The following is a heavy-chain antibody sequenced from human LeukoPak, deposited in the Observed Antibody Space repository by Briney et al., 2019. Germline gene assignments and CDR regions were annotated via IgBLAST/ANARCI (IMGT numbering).Heavy chain of an antibody. CDR3: ARGDRIQWLDPFDY. CDR1: GYTFTSYA. J-gene: IGHJ4*02. D-gene: IGHD6-19*01. V-gene: IGHV1-3*01. Sequence: ASVKVSCKASGYTFTSYAMHWVRQAPGQRLEWMGWINAGNGNTKYSQRFQGRVTITRDTSASTAYMELSSLRSEDTAVYYCARGDRIQWLDPFDYWGQGTLVTVSS. CDR2: INAGNGNT.